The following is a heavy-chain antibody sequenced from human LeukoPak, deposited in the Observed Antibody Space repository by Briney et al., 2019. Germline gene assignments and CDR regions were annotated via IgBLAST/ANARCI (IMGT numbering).Heavy chain of an antibody. CDR3: ARIKTAYYYDSSGPYYFDY. J-gene: IGHJ4*02. CDR1: GYSISSGYY. CDR2: INHSGST. V-gene: IGHV4-38-2*02. D-gene: IGHD3-22*01. Sequence: SETLSLTCTVSGYSISSGYYWSWIRQPPGKGLEWIGEINHSGSTNYNPSLKSRVTISVDTSKNQFSLKLSSVTAADTAVYYCARIKTAYYYDSSGPYYFDYWGQGTLVTVSS.